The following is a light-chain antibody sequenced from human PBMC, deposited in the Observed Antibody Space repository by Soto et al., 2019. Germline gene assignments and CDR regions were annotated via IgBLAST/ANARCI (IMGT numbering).Light chain of an antibody. CDR2: YAS. CDR3: QQYNSYWK. Sequence: DMQMTQSPSTLSASVGDRVTISCRASQSISSWLAWYQQKPGKAPKLLIYYASRLQSGVPSRFSGSGSGTEFTLTISSLQPDDFATYYCQQYNSYWKFGQGTKVDIK. CDR1: QSISSW. V-gene: IGKV1-5*01. J-gene: IGKJ1*01.